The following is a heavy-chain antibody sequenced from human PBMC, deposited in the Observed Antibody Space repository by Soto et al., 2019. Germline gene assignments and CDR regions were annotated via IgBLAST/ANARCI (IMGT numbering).Heavy chain of an antibody. D-gene: IGHD6-13*01. Sequence: SVKVSCKASGFTFISSAVQWVRQARGQRLEWIGWIVVGSGNTHYAQKFQERVTITRDMSTNTAYMELTSLRSEDTAVYYCAAEGHSRNRGTDYWGQGNLVTVSS. V-gene: IGHV1-58*01. J-gene: IGHJ4*02. CDR3: AAEGHSRNRGTDY. CDR1: GFTFISSA. CDR2: IVVGSGNT.